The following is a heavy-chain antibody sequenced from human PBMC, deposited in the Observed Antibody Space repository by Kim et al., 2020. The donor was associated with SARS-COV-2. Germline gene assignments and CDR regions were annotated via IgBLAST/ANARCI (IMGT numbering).Heavy chain of an antibody. V-gene: IGHV3-30*18. CDR2: ISYDGSNK. CDR1: GFTFSSYG. J-gene: IGHJ4*02. CDR3: AKLIGSAAGTGFDY. D-gene: IGHD6-13*01. Sequence: GGSLRLSCAASGFTFSSYGMHWVRQAPGKGLEWVAVISYDGSNKYYADSVKGRFTISRDNSKNTLYLQMNSLRAEDTAVYYCAKLIGSAAGTGFDYWGQGTLVTVSS.